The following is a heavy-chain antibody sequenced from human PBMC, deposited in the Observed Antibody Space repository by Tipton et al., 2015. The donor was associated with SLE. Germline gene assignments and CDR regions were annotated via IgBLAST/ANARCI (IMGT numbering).Heavy chain of an antibody. CDR2: INHSGST. V-gene: IGHV4-34*01. J-gene: IGHJ4*02. CDR1: GGSFSGYY. D-gene: IGHD6-19*01. Sequence: TLSLTCAVYGGSFSGYYWSWIRQPPGKGLEWIGEINHSGSTNYNPSLKSRVTISVDKSKNQFSLKLSSVTAADTAVYYCARRQWLEPFDYWGQGTLVTVSS. CDR3: ARRQWLEPFDY.